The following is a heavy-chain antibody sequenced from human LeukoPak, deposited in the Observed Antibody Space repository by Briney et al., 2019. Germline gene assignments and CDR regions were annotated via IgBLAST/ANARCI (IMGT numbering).Heavy chain of an antibody. Sequence: GASVKVSCKVSGYTLTELSMHWVRQAPGKGLEWMGGFDPEDGETIYAQKSQGRVTMTEDTSTDAAYMELSSLRSEDTAVYYCATSDPYYDSSGYYYWGQGTLVTVSS. J-gene: IGHJ4*02. V-gene: IGHV1-24*01. D-gene: IGHD3-22*01. CDR2: FDPEDGET. CDR3: ATSDPYYDSSGYYY. CDR1: GYTLTELS.